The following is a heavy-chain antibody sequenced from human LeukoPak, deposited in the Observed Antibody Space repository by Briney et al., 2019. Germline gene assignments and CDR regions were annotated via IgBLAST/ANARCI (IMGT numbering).Heavy chain of an antibody. V-gene: IGHV4-59*01. CDR1: SGSFSGYF. J-gene: IGHJ5*02. CDR3: ARGVAAPGTGGLSWFDP. D-gene: IGHD6-13*01. Sequence: PSETLSLTCVVYSGSFSGYFWSWIRQPPGKGLEWIGYIYSSGSTNYNPSLKSRVTISLDTSKNQFSLKLSFVTAADTAVYYCARGVAAPGTGGLSWFDPWGQGTLVTVSS. CDR2: IYSSGST.